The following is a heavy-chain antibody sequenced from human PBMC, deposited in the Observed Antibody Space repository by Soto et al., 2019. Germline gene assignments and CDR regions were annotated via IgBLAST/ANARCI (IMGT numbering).Heavy chain of an antibody. J-gene: IGHJ4*02. CDR1: GYSISSSNW. CDR3: ARRSSSMRYFDY. Sequence: XETLSLTCAVSGYSISSSNWWGWIRQPPGKGLEWIGYIYYSGSTYYNPSVTGRVSMSVDTSKNQFSLKLSSVTAVDTAGYYCARRSSSMRYFDYWRQGTLVTVSS. CDR2: IYYSGST. V-gene: IGHV4-28*01.